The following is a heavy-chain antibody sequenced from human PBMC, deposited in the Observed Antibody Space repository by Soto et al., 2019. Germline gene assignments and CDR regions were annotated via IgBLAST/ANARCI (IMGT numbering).Heavy chain of an antibody. J-gene: IGHJ4*02. V-gene: IGHV3-11*01. D-gene: IGHD2-8*01. CDR2: ISSSGSPL. CDR3: ARDPDTSNKIDY. Sequence: GGSLSLSCATSGFTFSDHYMSWVRQAPEKGLEWISYISSSGSPLYNEDPVKGRFTISRDNAKNSLYLQMNSLRAYDTAVYYCARDPDTSNKIDYWGQGTLVTVSS. CDR1: GFTFSDHY.